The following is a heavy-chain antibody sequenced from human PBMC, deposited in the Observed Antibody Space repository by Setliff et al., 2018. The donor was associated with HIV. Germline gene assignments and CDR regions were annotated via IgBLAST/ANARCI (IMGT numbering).Heavy chain of an antibody. Sequence: PSETLSLTCTVSGGSISNYYWSWIRQPAEKGLEWIGRIYSSGRTNYNPSLKSRVTMSLDTSKNQFSLKLSSVTAADTAVYYCAREIGDYYDSSGYYPPTDYYYGMDVWGQGTTVTVSS. J-gene: IGHJ6*02. V-gene: IGHV4-4*07. CDR2: IYSSGRT. D-gene: IGHD3-22*01. CDR1: GGSISNYY. CDR3: AREIGDYYDSSGYYPPTDYYYGMDV.